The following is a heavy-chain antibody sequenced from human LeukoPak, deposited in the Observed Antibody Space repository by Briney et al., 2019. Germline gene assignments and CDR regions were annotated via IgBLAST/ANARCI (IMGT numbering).Heavy chain of an antibody. D-gene: IGHD6-13*01. CDR1: GGSISSGGYY. CDR3: ARLLIAAAGYNWFDP. V-gene: IGHV4-61*08. CDR2: IYYSGST. Sequence: SHTLSLTCAVSGGSISSGGYYWSWIRQPPGKGLEWIGYIYYSGSTNYNPSLKSRVAISVDTSKNQFSLKLSSVTAADTAVYYCARLLIAAAGYNWFDPWGQGTLVTVSS. J-gene: IGHJ5*02.